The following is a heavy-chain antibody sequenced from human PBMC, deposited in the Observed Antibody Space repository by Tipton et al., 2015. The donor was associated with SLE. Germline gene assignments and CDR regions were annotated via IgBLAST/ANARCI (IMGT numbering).Heavy chain of an antibody. V-gene: IGHV1-69*01. Sequence: QSGPEVKKPGSSVKVSCKTSGGSFSNNGISWVRQAPGQGLEWMGGIIPNSGTANYAQNFQGRVTITADESTATAYMELSSLRSEDAAVYYCAAGSLRELEPDYWGQGTLVTVSS. CDR1: GGSFSNNG. D-gene: IGHD1-7*01. CDR3: AAGSLRELEPDY. CDR2: IIPNSGTA. J-gene: IGHJ4*02.